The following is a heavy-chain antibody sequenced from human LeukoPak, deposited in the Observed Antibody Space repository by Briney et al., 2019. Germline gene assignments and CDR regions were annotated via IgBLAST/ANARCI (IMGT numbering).Heavy chain of an antibody. CDR3: ARDQSLLCFDY. V-gene: IGHV3-33*01. CDR2: TWYDGSNK. D-gene: IGHD2-21*01. Sequence: PGRSLRLSCAPSGFTFSSYGMHWVRQAPGKGLECVALTWYDGSNKSYGDSVKGRFTIYRDNYTDTLYMQMSSMRAEDMAVYYCARDQSLLCFDYWGQGTLVTVSS. J-gene: IGHJ4*02. CDR1: GFTFSSYG.